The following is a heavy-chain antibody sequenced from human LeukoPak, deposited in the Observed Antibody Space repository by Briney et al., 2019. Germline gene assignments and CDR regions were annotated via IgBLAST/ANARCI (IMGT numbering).Heavy chain of an antibody. D-gene: IGHD3-10*01. Sequence: ASVKVSCKASGYTFTGYYMHWVRQAPGQGLEWMGWINPNSGGTNYAQKFQGRVTMTRDTSISTAYMELSRLRSDDTAVYYCAREMWDYDGSGSYLHSWDSGPPGYYYYGMDVWGQGTTVTVSS. J-gene: IGHJ6*02. CDR1: GYTFTGYY. CDR2: INPNSGGT. CDR3: AREMWDYDGSGSYLHSWDSGPPGYYYYGMDV. V-gene: IGHV1-2*02.